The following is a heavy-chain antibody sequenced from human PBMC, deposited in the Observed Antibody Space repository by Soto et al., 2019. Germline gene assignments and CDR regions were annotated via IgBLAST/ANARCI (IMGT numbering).Heavy chain of an antibody. CDR3: ARDSGAKLSSS. V-gene: IGHV1-69*13. J-gene: IGHJ4*02. D-gene: IGHD6-13*01. Sequence: SVKVSCKASGGTFSSYRFNWVRQARGQGLEWLGGIVPIYRTADYAQKFQGRVTITADESTRTVYLEPSSLKSQDTALYYCARDSGAKLSSSWGQGTLVTVS. CDR2: IVPIYRTA. CDR1: GGTFSSYR.